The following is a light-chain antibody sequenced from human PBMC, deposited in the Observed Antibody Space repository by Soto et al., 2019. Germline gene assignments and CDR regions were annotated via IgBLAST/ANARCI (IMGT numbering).Light chain of an antibody. CDR2: SAS. CDR1: QTISSN. CDR3: QQFHTYPVT. Sequence: DRVMTQSPATLSVSPGDRATLSCRASQTISSNLAWYQQKPGQAPRLLIHSASTRATGIPARFSGSGSGTEFTLTISSLQSEDFATYYCQQFHTYPVTFGQGTRLEIK. J-gene: IGKJ5*01. V-gene: IGKV3-15*01.